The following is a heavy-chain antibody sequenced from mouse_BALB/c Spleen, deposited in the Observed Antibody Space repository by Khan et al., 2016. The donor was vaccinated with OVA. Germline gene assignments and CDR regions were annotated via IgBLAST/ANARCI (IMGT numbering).Heavy chain of an antibody. CDR3: ARTARIKY. CDR1: GYSITSGYG. CDR2: ISYSGGT. J-gene: IGHJ2*01. D-gene: IGHD1-2*01. Sequence: EVQLQESGPGLVKPSQSLSLTCTVTGYSITSGYGWNWIRQFPGNKLEWMGYISYSGGTNYNPSLKSRISITRDTSKNQFFLQLNSVTTEDTATXYCARTARIKYWGQGTTLTVSS. V-gene: IGHV3-2*02.